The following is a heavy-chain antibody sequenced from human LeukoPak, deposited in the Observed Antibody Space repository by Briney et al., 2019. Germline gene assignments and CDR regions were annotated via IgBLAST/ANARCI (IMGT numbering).Heavy chain of an antibody. J-gene: IGHJ3*02. V-gene: IGHV3-21*01. D-gene: IGHD2-2*01. CDR3: VRLQTYCSSTACSDALDI. CDR2: ISSHSSYI. Sequence: GGSLRLSCAASDFTYTMNWVRRAPGKGLEWVSSISSHSSYIYYADSVRGRFTISRDNAKNSLFLQMNSLRAEDTAVYYCVRLQTYCSSTACSDALDIWGQGTKVTVSS. CDR1: DFTYT.